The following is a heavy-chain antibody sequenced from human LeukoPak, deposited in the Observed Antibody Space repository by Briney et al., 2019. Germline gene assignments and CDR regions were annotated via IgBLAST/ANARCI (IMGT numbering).Heavy chain of an antibody. Sequence: GGSLRLSCAASGFTFSDYYMSWIRQAPGKGLEWVSYINSSCSTIYYADSVRGRFTISRDNANNSLYLQMNSLRAEDTAVYYCASVGSGSYDSWGQGTLVTVSS. CDR3: ASVGSGSYDS. CDR2: INSSCSTI. V-gene: IGHV3-11*01. J-gene: IGHJ5*02. D-gene: IGHD1-26*01. CDR1: GFTFSDYY.